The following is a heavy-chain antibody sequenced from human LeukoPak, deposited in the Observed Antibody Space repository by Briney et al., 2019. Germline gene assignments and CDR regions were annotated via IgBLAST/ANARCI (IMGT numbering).Heavy chain of an antibody. CDR2: MKQDGSEK. V-gene: IGHV3-7*01. Sequence: PGGSLRLSCAASGFTFSNYWMSWVRQAPGKGLEWVANMKQDGSEKYYVDSVKGRFTISRDNAKNSLYLQMNSLRVEDTAVYYCAREGPAAGIYFDYWGQTTLVTVSS. CDR3: AREGPAAGIYFDY. D-gene: IGHD6-13*01. CDR1: GFTFSNYW. J-gene: IGHJ4*02.